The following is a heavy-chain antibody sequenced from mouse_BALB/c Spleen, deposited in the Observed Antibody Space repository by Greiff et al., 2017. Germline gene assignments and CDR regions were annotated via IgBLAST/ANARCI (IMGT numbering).Heavy chain of an antibody. D-gene: IGHD1-1*01. CDR1: GFSLTSYG. CDR3: ARHGDYGSSEGAMDY. CDR2: IWSDGST. Sequence: QVQLKESGPDLVAPSQSLSITCTVSGFSLTSYGVHWVRQPPGKGLEWLVVIWSDGSTTYNSALKSRLSISKDNSKSQVFLKMNSLQTDDTAMYYCARHGDYGSSEGAMDYWGQGTSVTVSS. V-gene: IGHV2-6-2*01. J-gene: IGHJ4*01.